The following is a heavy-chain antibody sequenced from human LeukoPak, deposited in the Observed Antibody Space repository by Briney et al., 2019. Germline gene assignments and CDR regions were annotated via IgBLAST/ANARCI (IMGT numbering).Heavy chain of an antibody. V-gene: IGHV3-30-3*01. CDR1: GFTFSSYA. Sequence: PGGSLRLSCAASGFTFSSYAMHWVRQAPGKGLEWVAVISYDGSNKYYADSVKGRFTISRDNSKNTLYLQMNSLRAEDTAVYYCAGDIQSHYDFWSGYSYYFDYWGQGTLVTVSS. D-gene: IGHD3-3*01. J-gene: IGHJ4*02. CDR2: ISYDGSNK. CDR3: AGDIQSHYDFWSGYSYYFDY.